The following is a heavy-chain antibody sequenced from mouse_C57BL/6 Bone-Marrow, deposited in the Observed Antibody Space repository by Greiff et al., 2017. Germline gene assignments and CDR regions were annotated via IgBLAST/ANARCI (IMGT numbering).Heavy chain of an antibody. CDR2: IWWDDDK. D-gene: IGHD4-1*02. J-gene: IGHJ2*01. CDR1: GFSLSTFGMG. Sequence: LQQSGPGILQPSQTLSLTCSFSGFSLSTFGMGVGWIRQPSGKGLELLAHIWWDDDKYYNPALKSRLTISKDTSKNQVFLKIANVDTADTATYYCARIQLGRRENYFAYWGQGTTLSFSS. V-gene: IGHV8-8*01. CDR3: ARIQLGRRENYFAY.